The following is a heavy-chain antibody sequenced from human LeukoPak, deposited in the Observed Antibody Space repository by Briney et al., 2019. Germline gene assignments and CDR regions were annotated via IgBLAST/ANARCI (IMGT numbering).Heavy chain of an antibody. J-gene: IGHJ4*02. CDR1: GYSFTSDY. V-gene: IGHV1-46*03. Sequence: ASVKVSCKASGYSFTSDYMHWVRQAPGQGRERMGINNPSGGSTSYAQKFQGRVTMTRDTSTSTVYMELSSLRSEDTAVYYCARERADSSSWYFDYWGQGTLVTVSS. CDR2: NNPSGGST. D-gene: IGHD6-13*01. CDR3: ARERADSSSWYFDY.